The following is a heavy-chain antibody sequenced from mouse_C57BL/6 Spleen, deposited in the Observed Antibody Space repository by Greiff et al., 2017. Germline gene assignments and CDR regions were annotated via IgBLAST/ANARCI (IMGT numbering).Heavy chain of an antibody. CDR1: GYTFTDYY. Sequence: VQLKQSGPELVKPGASVKISCKASGYTFTDYYMNWVKQSPGKSLEWIGDIHPNNGGTSYNQKFKGKATLTVDKSSSTAYMELRSLTAEDSAVYYCARGGYYGRAYYFDDRGQGTTLTVSS. D-gene: IGHD1-1*01. V-gene: IGHV1-26*01. CDR2: IHPNNGGT. CDR3: ARGGYYGRAYYFDD. J-gene: IGHJ2*01.